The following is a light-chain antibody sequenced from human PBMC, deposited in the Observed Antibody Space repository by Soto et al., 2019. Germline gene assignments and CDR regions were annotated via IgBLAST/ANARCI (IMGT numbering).Light chain of an antibody. CDR2: GAS. CDR1: QSVANN. V-gene: IGKV3-15*01. Sequence: EIVMTQSPVTLSLSPGDRATLSCRASQSVANNLAWFQQRPGQAPRLLVYGASATATGIPARFSGSGSGTEFTLTISSLQSEDFAVYYCQQYNDWPRTFGQGTNVEIK. CDR3: QQYNDWPRT. J-gene: IGKJ1*01.